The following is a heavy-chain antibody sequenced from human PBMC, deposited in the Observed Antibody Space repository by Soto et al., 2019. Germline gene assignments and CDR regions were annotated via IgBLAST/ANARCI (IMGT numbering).Heavy chain of an antibody. V-gene: IGHV4-34*01. D-gene: IGHD2-2*01. J-gene: IGHJ6*02. CDR3: ARGVYCSSTSCYWGMDV. CDR1: GGSLSGYY. Sequence: QVQLQQWGAGLLKPSETLSLTCAVYGGSLSGYYWSWIRQPPGKGLEWIGEINHSGRTNYNPSLKGRVTISVDTSKNQFSLKLSSMTAADTAVYYCARGVYCSSTSCYWGMDVWGQGTTVTVSS. CDR2: INHSGRT.